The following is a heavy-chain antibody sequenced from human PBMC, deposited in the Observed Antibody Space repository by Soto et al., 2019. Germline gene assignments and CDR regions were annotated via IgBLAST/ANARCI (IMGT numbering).Heavy chain of an antibody. CDR3: AGGGIWFGEVSFDY. V-gene: IGHV1-3*01. D-gene: IGHD3-10*01. Sequence: QVQLVQSGAEVKKPGASVKVSCKASGYTFTSYAMHWVRQAPGQRLEWMGWINAGNGNTKYSQKFQGRVTITRDTHASRAYVELCSLRSENTAVHYCAGGGIWFGEVSFDYWGQGSLVTVSS. J-gene: IGHJ4*02. CDR1: GYTFTSYA. CDR2: INAGNGNT.